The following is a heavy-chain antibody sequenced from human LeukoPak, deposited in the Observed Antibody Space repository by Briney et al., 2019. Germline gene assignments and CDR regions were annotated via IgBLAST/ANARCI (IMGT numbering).Heavy chain of an antibody. J-gene: IGHJ3*02. CDR2: IYTSGST. CDR1: GGSISSGSYY. D-gene: IGHD1-26*01. CDR3: ARGWELFASDI. V-gene: IGHV4-61*02. Sequence: PSETLSLTCTVSGGSISSGSYYWSWIRQPAGKGLEWIGRIYTSGSTNYNPSLKSRVTISVDTSKNQFSLKLSSVTAADTAVYYCARGWELFASDIWGQGTMVTVSS.